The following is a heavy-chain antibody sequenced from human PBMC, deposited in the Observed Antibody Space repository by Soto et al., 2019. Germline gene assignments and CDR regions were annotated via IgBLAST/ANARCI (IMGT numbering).Heavy chain of an antibody. D-gene: IGHD6-13*01. J-gene: IGHJ6*02. V-gene: IGHV3-49*04. CDR3: TNYTHVSRYSYLRKDV. Sequence: PGGTPGLFCTGSGVTFGDYAMSWARQAPGKGLEGVGVIRSKAYGGTTDYAASVKGRLTILRDDPKTIAYLQMSSLKTEDTGVYYCTNYTHVSRYSYLRKDVCAHGTSDTVS. CDR1: GVTFGDYA. CDR2: IRSKAYGGTT.